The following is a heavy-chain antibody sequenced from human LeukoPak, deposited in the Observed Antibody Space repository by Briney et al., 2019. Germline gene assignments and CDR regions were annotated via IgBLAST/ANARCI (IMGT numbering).Heavy chain of an antibody. D-gene: IGHD2-15*01. CDR1: GYTFTGYY. V-gene: IGHV1-2*02. Sequence: ASVKVSCKASGYTFTGYYLHWVRQAPGQGLESMGWINPNSGGTKYAQNFQGRVTMTRDTSINTASMELTRLKSADTAVYYCARGDDIGVVAAATLHYWGQGTLVTVSS. J-gene: IGHJ4*02. CDR3: ARGDDIGVVAAATLHY. CDR2: INPNSGGT.